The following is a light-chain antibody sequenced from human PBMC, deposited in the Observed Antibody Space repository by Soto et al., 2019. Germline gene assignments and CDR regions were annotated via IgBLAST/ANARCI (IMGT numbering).Light chain of an antibody. J-gene: IGKJ1*01. CDR1: QSISSW. CDR2: DAS. V-gene: IGKV1-5*01. CDR3: QQYQSYSRT. Sequence: DIQMTQSPATLSSSVPARFTITCRASQSISSWLAWYQQKPGKAPKLLIYDASSLESGVPSRFSGSGSGTEFTLTISSLKPDDFATYYCQQYQSYSRTFGQGTKVDIK.